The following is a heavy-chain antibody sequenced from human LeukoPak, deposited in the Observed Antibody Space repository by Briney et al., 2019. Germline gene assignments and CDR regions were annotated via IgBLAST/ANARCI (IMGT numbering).Heavy chain of an antibody. CDR1: GFTFSSYA. J-gene: IGHJ4*02. Sequence: GRSLRLSCAASGFTFSSYAMHWVRQAPGKGLEWVAVISYDGSNKYYADSVKGRFTISRDNAKKSLYLQMNSLRDEDTAVYYCASQVGHCRGGSCSGYWGQGTLVTVSS. V-gene: IGHV3-30-3*01. D-gene: IGHD2-15*01. CDR3: ASQVGHCRGGSCSGY. CDR2: ISYDGSNK.